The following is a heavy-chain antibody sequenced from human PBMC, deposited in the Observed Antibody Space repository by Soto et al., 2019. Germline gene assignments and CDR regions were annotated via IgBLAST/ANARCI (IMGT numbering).Heavy chain of an antibody. CDR1: CSTFSRYG. CDR3: ARVVPGAEAWFGL. J-gene: IGHJ5*02. V-gene: IGHV1-18*01. Sequence: ASVKVSCIAACSTFSRYGSTLGRQTPGQPLEWLGWISLYSDGTNYAQKFQGRVSMTTDTSTTTAYMELRSLRSDDTAVYYCARVVPGAEAWFGLWGQGTLVTVSS. D-gene: IGHD2-2*01. CDR2: ISLYSDGT.